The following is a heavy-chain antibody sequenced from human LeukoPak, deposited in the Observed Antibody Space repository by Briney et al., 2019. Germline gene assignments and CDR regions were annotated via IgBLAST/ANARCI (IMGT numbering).Heavy chain of an antibody. CDR3: ARGYDY. V-gene: IGHV4-59*08. CDR2: IYYSGTT. CDR1: GGSISGLY. Sequence: SETLSLTCTVSGGSISGLYWSWIRQPPGKGLEWIGFIYYSGTTSYNPSLKSRVTIAIDTSSNQFSLKLNSVTASDTAVYYCARGYDYWGQGTLVTVSS. D-gene: IGHD3-22*01. J-gene: IGHJ4*02.